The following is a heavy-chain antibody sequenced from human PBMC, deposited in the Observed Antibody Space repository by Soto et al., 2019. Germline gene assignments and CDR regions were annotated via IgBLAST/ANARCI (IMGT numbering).Heavy chain of an antibody. D-gene: IGHD6-19*01. CDR1: GYTFTSYA. V-gene: IGHV1-3*01. J-gene: IGHJ5*02. CDR3: ARGVAGPLHWFDP. Sequence: QVQLVQSGAEVKKPGASVKVSCKASGYTFTSYAMHWVRQAPGQRLEWMGWINAGNGNTKYSQKFQGRVTITRDTSASTAYKALSSLRSEDTAVYYCARGVAGPLHWFDPWGQGTLVTVSS. CDR2: INAGNGNT.